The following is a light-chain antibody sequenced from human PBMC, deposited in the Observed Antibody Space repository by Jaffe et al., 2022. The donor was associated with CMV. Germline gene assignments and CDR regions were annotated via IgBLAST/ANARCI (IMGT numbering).Light chain of an antibody. V-gene: IGKV3-20*01. CDR1: QSVSSSY. CDR3: QQSFQGDFT. Sequence: EIVLTQSPGTLSLSPGERATLSCRASQSVSSSYLAWYQQKPGQAPRLLIYGASSRATGIPDRFSGSGSGTDFTLTISRLEPEDFAVYYCQQSFQGDFTFGPGTKVDIK. CDR2: GAS. J-gene: IGKJ3*01.